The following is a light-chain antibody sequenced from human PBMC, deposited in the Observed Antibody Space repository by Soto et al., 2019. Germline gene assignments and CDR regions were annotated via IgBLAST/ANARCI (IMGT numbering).Light chain of an antibody. J-gene: IGKJ3*01. CDR1: QSISSY. V-gene: IGKV3-11*01. CDR2: DAS. Sequence: EVVLTQSPATLFLSPGERATLSCRASQSISSYLAWFQQKPGQAPRLLIYDASNRATGIPARFSGSGSGTDFTLTISSLEPEDFAVYYCQDRTNWPPGVSFGPGTTVDIK. CDR3: QDRTNWPPGVS.